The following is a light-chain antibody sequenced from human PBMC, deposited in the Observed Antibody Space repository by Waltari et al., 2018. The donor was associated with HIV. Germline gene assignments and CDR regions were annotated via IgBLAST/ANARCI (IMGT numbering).Light chain of an antibody. Sequence: SYELTQPLSVSVALGQTARVICGGNNIGSKSVHWYQEKPGQAPVLGIDRDSNRPSGLPERFSGSNSGNTATLTISGAQAGDEADYDCQVWDSNTVIFGGGTRLTVL. CDR1: NIGSKS. J-gene: IGLJ2*01. CDR2: RDS. V-gene: IGLV3-9*01. CDR3: QVWDSNTVI.